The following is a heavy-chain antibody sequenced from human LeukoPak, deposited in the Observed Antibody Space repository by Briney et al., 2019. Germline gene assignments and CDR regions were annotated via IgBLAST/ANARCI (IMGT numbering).Heavy chain of an antibody. CDR3: ARDPRITIFGVVTRSFDI. CDR2: IKQDGSEK. V-gene: IGHV3-7*01. CDR1: GFTFSSNS. Sequence: GGSLRLSCAASGFTFSSNSMNWVRQAPGKGLEWVANIKQDGSEKYYVDSVKGRFTISRDNAKNSLYLQMNSLRAEDTAVYYCARDPRITIFGVVTRSFDIWGQGTMVTVSS. J-gene: IGHJ3*02. D-gene: IGHD3-3*01.